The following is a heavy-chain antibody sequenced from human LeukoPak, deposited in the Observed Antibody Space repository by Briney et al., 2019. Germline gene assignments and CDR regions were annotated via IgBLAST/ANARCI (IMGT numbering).Heavy chain of an antibody. Sequence: PSETLSLTCTVSGGSISSGSYYWSWIRQPAGKGLEWIGRIYTSGSTNYNPSLKSRVTISVDTSKNQFSLKLSSVTAADTAVYYCARASMGDGFDIWGQGTMVTVSS. V-gene: IGHV4-61*02. J-gene: IGHJ3*02. D-gene: IGHD2/OR15-2a*01. CDR1: GGSISSGSYY. CDR2: IYTSGST. CDR3: ARASMGDGFDI.